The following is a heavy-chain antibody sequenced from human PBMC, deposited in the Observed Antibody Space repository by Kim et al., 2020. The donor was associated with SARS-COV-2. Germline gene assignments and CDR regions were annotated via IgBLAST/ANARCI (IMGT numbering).Heavy chain of an antibody. D-gene: IGHD5-18*01. Sequence: GGSLRLSCAASGFTFRNYWAHWVRQGPGKGLVWVSRINSDGSNTNYADSVKGRFTISRDNAKNTVDLQMNSLTAEDTAVYYCARGNTAVDLWGQGTLGT. CDR3: ARGNTAVDL. CDR2: INSDGSNT. V-gene: IGHV3-74*01. J-gene: IGHJ4*02. CDR1: GFTFRNYW.